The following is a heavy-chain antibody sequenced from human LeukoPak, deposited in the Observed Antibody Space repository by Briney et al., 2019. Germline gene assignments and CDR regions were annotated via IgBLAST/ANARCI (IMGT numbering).Heavy chain of an antibody. CDR1: GFTFSSYA. V-gene: IGHV3-30-3*01. J-gene: IGHJ4*02. Sequence: PGGSLRLSCAASGFTFSSYAMHWVRQAPGKGLEWVAVISYDGSNKYYADSVKGRFTISRDNSKNTLYLQMNSLRAEDTAVYYCARDLRWSSWFDYWGQGTLVTVSS. D-gene: IGHD6-13*01. CDR3: ARDLRWSSWFDY. CDR2: ISYDGSNK.